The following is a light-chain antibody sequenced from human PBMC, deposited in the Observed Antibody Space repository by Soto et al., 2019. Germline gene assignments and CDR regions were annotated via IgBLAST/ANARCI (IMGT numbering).Light chain of an antibody. V-gene: IGKV1-5*01. Sequence: IQMPQYPSTLSASIGDRVIITCRASQSINKCLAWYQQKPGQAPKLLIYDASSLQSGVPSRFSGSGSGTQFTLTISTMQPDDFATYFCQQCNTYSATFAQGTKVDI. CDR2: DAS. CDR1: QSINKC. J-gene: IGKJ1*01. CDR3: QQCNTYSAT.